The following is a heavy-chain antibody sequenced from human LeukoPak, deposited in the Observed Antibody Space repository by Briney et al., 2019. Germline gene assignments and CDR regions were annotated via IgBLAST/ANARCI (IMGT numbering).Heavy chain of an antibody. Sequence: GASVKVSCKLSGYTFAGYYMHWVRQAPRQGLEWMGWINPNSGDTNYAQKFQGRVTMTRDTSISTAYMELSRLRSDDTAVYYCARGGIVVVPAASVFDPWGQGTLVTVSS. CDR3: ARGGIVVVPAASVFDP. V-gene: IGHV1-2*02. D-gene: IGHD2-2*01. CDR2: INPNSGDT. CDR1: GYTFAGYY. J-gene: IGHJ5*02.